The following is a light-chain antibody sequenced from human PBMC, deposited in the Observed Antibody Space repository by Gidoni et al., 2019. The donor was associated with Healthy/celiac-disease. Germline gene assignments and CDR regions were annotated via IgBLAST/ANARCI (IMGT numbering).Light chain of an antibody. V-gene: IGLV3-1*01. Sequence: SYELPQPPSVSVSPGRTDSITGSGDKVGDKYACWYQQQPGQSPVLVIYQDSKRPSGIPERFSGSISGNTATLTISGTQAMDEADYYCQACDSSTYVFGTGTKVTVL. J-gene: IGLJ1*01. CDR1: KVGDKY. CDR3: QACDSSTYV. CDR2: QDS.